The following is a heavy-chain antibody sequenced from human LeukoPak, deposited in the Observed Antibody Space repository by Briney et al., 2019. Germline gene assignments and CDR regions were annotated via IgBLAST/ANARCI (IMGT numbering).Heavy chain of an antibody. CDR3: AAKTTVTTYYFDL. Sequence: SETLSLTCTVSGGSISSYYWSWIRQPPGKGLEWIGYIYYSGSTNYNPSLKSRVTISVDTSKNQFSLKLSSVTAADTAVYYCAAKTTVTTYYFDLWGQGTRVTVSS. J-gene: IGHJ4*02. V-gene: IGHV4-59*12. D-gene: IGHD4-17*01. CDR2: IYYSGST. CDR1: GGSISSYY.